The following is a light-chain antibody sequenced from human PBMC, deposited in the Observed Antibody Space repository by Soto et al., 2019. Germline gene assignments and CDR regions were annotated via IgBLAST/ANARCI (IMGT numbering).Light chain of an antibody. CDR3: SSYTSSSPL. CDR1: SSDVGGYNY. J-gene: IGLJ1*01. Sequence: QSVLTQPASVSWSPGQSITISCTGTSSDVGGYNYVSWYQQHPGKAPKLMIYEVSNRPSGVSNRFSGSKSGNTASLTISGLQAEDEADYYCSSYTSSSPLFGTGTKVTVL. CDR2: EVS. V-gene: IGLV2-14*01.